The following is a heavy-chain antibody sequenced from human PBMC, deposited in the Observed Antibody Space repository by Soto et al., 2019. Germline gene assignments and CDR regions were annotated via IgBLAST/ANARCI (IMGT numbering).Heavy chain of an antibody. D-gene: IGHD2-15*01. CDR1: GYTFTSYG. Sequence: QVQLVQSGAEVKKPGASVKVSCKASGYTFTSYGISWVRQAPGQGLEWMGWISAYNGNTNYAQKLQGRVTMTTDTSTSTADMELRSLRSDDTAVYYCARSGCSGGSCYSYYLDYWGQGTLVTVSS. V-gene: IGHV1-18*01. CDR3: ARSGCSGGSCYSYYLDY. CDR2: ISAYNGNT. J-gene: IGHJ4*02.